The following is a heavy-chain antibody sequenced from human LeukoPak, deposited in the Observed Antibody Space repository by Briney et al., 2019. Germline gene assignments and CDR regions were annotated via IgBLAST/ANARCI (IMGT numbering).Heavy chain of an antibody. CDR2: ISGSGGST. CDR3: AKTKCSGGSCYSGAFDY. Sequence: PGGSLRLSCAASGFTFSSYAMSWVRQAPGKGLEWVSAISGSGGSTYYADSVKGRFTISRDNSKNTLYLQMNSLRAEDTAVYYCAKTKCSGGSCYSGAFDYWGQGTLVTVSS. J-gene: IGHJ4*02. V-gene: IGHV3-23*01. CDR1: GFTFSSYA. D-gene: IGHD2-15*01.